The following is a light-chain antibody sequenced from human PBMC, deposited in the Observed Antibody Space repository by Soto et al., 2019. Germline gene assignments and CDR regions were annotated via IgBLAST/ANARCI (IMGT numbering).Light chain of an antibody. CDR3: SSYAGSKNFVL. CDR1: SSDVGGYNS. V-gene: IGLV2-8*01. Sequence: QSALTQPPSASGSSGQSVTISCTGTSSDVGGYNSVSWYQQHPGKAPKLMIYEVTKRPSGVPDRFSGSKSGNTASLTVSGLQAEDEADYYCSSYAGSKNFVLFGGGTKLTVL. CDR2: EVT. J-gene: IGLJ2*01.